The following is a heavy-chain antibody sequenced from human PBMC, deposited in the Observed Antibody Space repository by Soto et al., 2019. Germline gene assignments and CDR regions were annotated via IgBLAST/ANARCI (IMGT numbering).Heavy chain of an antibody. CDR2: IYYSGST. CDR1: GGSISSSSYY. D-gene: IGHD2-15*01. Sequence: QLQLQESGPGLVKPSETLSLTCTVSGGSISSSSYYWGWIRQPPGKGLEWIGSIYYSGSTYYNPYLMSRVTLSVNTPNNQFSLKRSSVTAADTAVYYCARDIVVVVAAATHNWFDPWGQGTMVTVSS. CDR3: ARDIVVVVAAATHNWFDP. V-gene: IGHV4-39*02. J-gene: IGHJ5*02.